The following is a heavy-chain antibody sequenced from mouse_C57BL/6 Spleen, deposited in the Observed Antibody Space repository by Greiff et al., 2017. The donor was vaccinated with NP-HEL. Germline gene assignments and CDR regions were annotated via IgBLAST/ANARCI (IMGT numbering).Heavy chain of an antibody. CDR1: GYAFSSSW. D-gene: IGHD2-5*01. CDR3: ARWGYDSNYAGGAMDY. Sequence: VQLQQSGPELVKPGASVKISCKASGYAFSSSWMNWVKQRPGKGLEWIGRIYPGDGDTNYNGKFKGKATLTADKSSSTAYMQLSSLTSEDSAVYFCARWGYDSNYAGGAMDYWGQGTSVTVSS. CDR2: IYPGDGDT. V-gene: IGHV1-82*01. J-gene: IGHJ4*01.